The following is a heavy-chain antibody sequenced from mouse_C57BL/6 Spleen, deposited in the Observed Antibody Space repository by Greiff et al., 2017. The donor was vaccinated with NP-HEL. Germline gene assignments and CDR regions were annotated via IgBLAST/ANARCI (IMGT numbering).Heavy chain of an antibody. Sequence: VKLQQPGAELVMPGASVKLSCKASGYTFTSYWMHWVKQRPGQGLEWIGEIDPSDSYTNYNQKFKGKSTLTVDKSSSTAYMQLSSLTSEDSAVYYCARVDYDETWFAYWGQGTLVTVSA. V-gene: IGHV1-69*01. J-gene: IGHJ3*01. D-gene: IGHD2-4*01. CDR2: IDPSDSYT. CDR1: GYTFTSYW. CDR3: ARVDYDETWFAY.